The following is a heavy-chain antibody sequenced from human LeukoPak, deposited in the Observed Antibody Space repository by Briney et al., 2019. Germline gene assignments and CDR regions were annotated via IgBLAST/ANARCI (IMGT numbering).Heavy chain of an antibody. CDR3: AKDYGYSSSWYDY. CDR2: ISWNSASV. D-gene: IGHD6-13*01. J-gene: IGHJ4*02. Sequence: RPGGSLRLSCGASGFTFDDYGMLGPRDAPGKGLEGFSTISWNSASVGYVDSVKGRFTISRDNAKKTLYLQMNSLRPEDTALYYCAKDYGYSSSWYDYWGQGTLVAVSS. V-gene: IGHV3-9*01. CDR1: GFTFDDYG.